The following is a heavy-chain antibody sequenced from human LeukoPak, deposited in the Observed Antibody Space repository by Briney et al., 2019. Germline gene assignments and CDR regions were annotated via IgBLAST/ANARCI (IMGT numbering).Heavy chain of an antibody. CDR2: IIPIFGTA. CDR1: GGTFSSYA. CDR3: ARAGLAAVAGTIYFDY. J-gene: IGHJ4*02. Sequence: EASVKVSCKASGGTFSSYAISWVRQAPGQGLEWMGGIIPIFGTANYAQKFQGRVTITADESTSTAYMELSSLRSEDTAVYYCARAGLAAVAGTIYFDYWGQGTLVTVSS. V-gene: IGHV1-69*13. D-gene: IGHD6-19*01.